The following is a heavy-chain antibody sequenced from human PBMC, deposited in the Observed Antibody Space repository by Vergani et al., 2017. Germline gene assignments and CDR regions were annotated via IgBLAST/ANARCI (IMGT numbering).Heavy chain of an antibody. D-gene: IGHD5-18*01. Sequence: QVQLVQSGAEVKKPGSSVKVSCKASGGTFSSYTISWVRQAPGQGLEWMGRIIPILGIANYAQKFQGRVTITADKSTSTAYMELSSLRSEDTAVYYCAIGGDSYGYYDNYWGQGTLVTVSS. CDR1: GGTFSSYT. V-gene: IGHV1-69*02. J-gene: IGHJ4*02. CDR2: IIPILGIA. CDR3: AIGGDSYGYYDNY.